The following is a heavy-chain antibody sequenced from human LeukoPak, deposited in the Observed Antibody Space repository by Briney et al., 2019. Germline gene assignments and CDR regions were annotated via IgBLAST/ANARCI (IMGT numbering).Heavy chain of an antibody. V-gene: IGHV4-61*01. D-gene: IGHD3-10*01. CDR1: GGSISSGSYY. CDR2: IYYSGST. Sequence: SQTLSLTCTVSGGSISSGSYYWSWIRQPPGKGLEWIGYIYYSGSTNYNPSLKSRVTISVDTSKNQFSLKLSSVTAADTAVYYCARERRSGYDYWGQGTLVTVSS. CDR3: ARERRSGYDY. J-gene: IGHJ4*02.